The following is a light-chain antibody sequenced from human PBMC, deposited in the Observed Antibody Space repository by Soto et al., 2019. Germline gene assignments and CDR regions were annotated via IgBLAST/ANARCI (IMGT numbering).Light chain of an antibody. CDR2: AAS. V-gene: IGKV3-15*01. J-gene: IGKJ4*01. CDR1: EGIRSH. Sequence: EIVMTQSPATLFVSPGERATLSCRASEGIRSHLAWYQQKPGQAPRLLFYAASTMATGVPATFSGSGSGTEFTLTISSLQSEDYAIYYCQQYHDWPLTFGGGTKVEI. CDR3: QQYHDWPLT.